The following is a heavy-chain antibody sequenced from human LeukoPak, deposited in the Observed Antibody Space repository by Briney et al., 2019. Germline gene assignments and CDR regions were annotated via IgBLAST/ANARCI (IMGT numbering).Heavy chain of an antibody. J-gene: IGHJ5*02. Sequence: GESLKISCKGSGYSFTSYWIGWVRQMPGKGLEWMGMIYPGDSDTRYSPSFQGQVTISADRSISTAYLQWSSLKASDTAMYYCARQARGIVAPTNWFDPWGQGTLVTVSS. V-gene: IGHV5-51*01. CDR1: GYSFTSYW. D-gene: IGHD6-13*01. CDR3: ARQARGIVAPTNWFDP. CDR2: IYPGDSDT.